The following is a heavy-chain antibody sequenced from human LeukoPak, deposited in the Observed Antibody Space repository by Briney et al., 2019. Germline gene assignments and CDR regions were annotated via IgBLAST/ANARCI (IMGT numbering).Heavy chain of an antibody. V-gene: IGHV4-59*01. CDR2: IYNSEST. D-gene: IGHD6-13*01. CDR3: ARDWPGSSSWYGFDY. CDR1: GVSTRSDY. Sequence: SETLSLTCSVSGVSTRSDYWSWIRQPPGKGLEWIGYIYNSESTNYNPSLKSRVTISVDTSKNQFSLKLRSVTAADTAVYYCARDWPGSSSWYGFDYWGQGTLVTVPS. J-gene: IGHJ4*02.